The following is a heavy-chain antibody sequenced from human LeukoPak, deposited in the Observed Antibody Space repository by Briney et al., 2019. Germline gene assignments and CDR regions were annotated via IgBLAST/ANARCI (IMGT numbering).Heavy chain of an antibody. J-gene: IGHJ4*02. Sequence: PSETLSLTCTVSGGSISSGSYYWSWIRQPAGKGLEWIGRIYTSGSTNYNPSLKSRVTISVDTSKNQFSLKLSSVTAADTAAYYCARDDTAMVNYWGQGTLVTVSS. V-gene: IGHV4-61*02. D-gene: IGHD5-18*01. CDR1: GGSISSGSYY. CDR3: ARDDTAMVNY. CDR2: IYTSGST.